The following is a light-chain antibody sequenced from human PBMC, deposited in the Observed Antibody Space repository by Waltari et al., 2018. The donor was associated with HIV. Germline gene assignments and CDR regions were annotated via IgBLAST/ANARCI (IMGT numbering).Light chain of an antibody. V-gene: IGKV3-15*01. CDR1: QTVCSI. Sequence: IVITPSPATLSLSPGDRVTLSCRDSQTVCSILAWYQQKPGQAPRLLILGASARATGIPARFSGSGSGTEFALTISSLQSEDFAVYYCQQYNNWPYTFGQGTKLEIK. CDR2: GAS. J-gene: IGKJ2*01. CDR3: QQYNNWPYT.